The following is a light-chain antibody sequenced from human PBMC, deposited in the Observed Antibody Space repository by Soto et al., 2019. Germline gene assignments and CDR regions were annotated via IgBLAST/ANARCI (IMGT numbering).Light chain of an antibody. CDR1: SSDIGAGYR. CDR3: QSFDKYLSAVV. V-gene: IGLV1-40*01. J-gene: IGLJ2*01. Sequence: QSALTLPPSVSGAPGERVTISCTGSSSDIGAGYRVRWYQQVPGTAPKLLIYDNTNRPSGVSVRFSGSKSGTSASLAISGLQAEDEADYYCQSFDKYLSAVVFGGGTKVTVL. CDR2: DNT.